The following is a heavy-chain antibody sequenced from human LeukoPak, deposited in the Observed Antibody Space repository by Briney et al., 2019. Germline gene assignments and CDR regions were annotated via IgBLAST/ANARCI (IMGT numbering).Heavy chain of an antibody. CDR2: ISSSGSTI. CDR1: GFTFSDYY. D-gene: IGHD2-8*01. Sequence: GGSLRLSCAASGFTFSDYYMSWIRQAPGKGLEWVSYISSSGSTIYYADSVKGRFTISRDNAKNSLYLQMNSLRAEDTAVYYCARLYCTNGVCYRSVGHFDYWGQGTLVTVSS. CDR3: ARLYCTNGVCYRSVGHFDY. V-gene: IGHV3-11*01. J-gene: IGHJ4*02.